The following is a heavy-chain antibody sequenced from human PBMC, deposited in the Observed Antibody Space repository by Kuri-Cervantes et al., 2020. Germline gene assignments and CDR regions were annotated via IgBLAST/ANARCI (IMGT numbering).Heavy chain of an antibody. CDR1: GYTFTSYA. V-gene: IGHV1-46*01. D-gene: IGHD4-11*01. Sequence: ASVNVSCKASGYTFTSYAMNWVRQAPGQGLEWMGIINPSGGSTNYAQKLQGRVTMTTDTSTSTAYMELRSLRSDDTAVYYCARDTLAFNDYITHLGDVWGQGTTVTVSS. CDR3: ARDTLAFNDYITHLGDV. CDR2: INPSGGST. J-gene: IGHJ6*02.